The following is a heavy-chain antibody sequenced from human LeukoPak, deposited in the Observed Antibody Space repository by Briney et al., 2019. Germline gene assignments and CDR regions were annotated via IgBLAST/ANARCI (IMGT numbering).Heavy chain of an antibody. CDR3: ARGLAGQLAYYFDY. CDR2: IKQDGSEK. Sequence: GGSLRLSCAASGFTFSSYWMSWVRQAPGKGLEWVANIKQDGSEKYYVDSVKGRFTISRDNAKNSLYLQMNSLRAEDTAVYYCARGLAGQLAYYFDYWGQGTLVTVSS. V-gene: IGHV3-7*01. D-gene: IGHD6-6*01. J-gene: IGHJ4*02. CDR1: GFTFSSYW.